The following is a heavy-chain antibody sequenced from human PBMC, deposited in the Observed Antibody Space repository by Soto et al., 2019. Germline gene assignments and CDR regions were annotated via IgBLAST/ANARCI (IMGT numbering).Heavy chain of an antibody. CDR2: IYHSGST. J-gene: IGHJ4*02. D-gene: IGHD6-19*01. CDR1: GGSISSGGYS. V-gene: IGHV4-30-2*01. CDR3: ARAGGLGAVAVDY. Sequence: QLQLQESGSGLVKPSQTLFLTCAVSGGSISSGGYSWSWIRQPPGKGLEWIGYIYHSGSTYYNPSLKRRVSISVDRSKNQFALQLSSVTAADTAVYYCARAGGLGAVAVDYWGQGTLVTVSS.